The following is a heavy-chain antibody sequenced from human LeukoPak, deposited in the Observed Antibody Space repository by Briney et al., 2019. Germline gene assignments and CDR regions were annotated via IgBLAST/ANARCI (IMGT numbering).Heavy chain of an antibody. Sequence: ASVKVSCKASGYTLISCCIRWVRQAPGQGLEWMGWINAYSGNPNYAQNVQGRVTMTTDTSTSTAYMELRSLTSEDTAVYYCATVLEWLTRHHTWFDPWGEGTLVTVSS. J-gene: IGHJ5*02. V-gene: IGHV1-18*01. CDR3: ATVLEWLTRHHTWFDP. D-gene: IGHD3-3*01. CDR1: GYTLISCC. CDR2: INAYSGNP.